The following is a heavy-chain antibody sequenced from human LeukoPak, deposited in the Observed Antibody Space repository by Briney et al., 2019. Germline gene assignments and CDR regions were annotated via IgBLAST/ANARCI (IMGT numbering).Heavy chain of an antibody. CDR1: GFTFSSYG. CDR2: ISYDGSNK. D-gene: IGHD4-17*01. J-gene: IGHJ4*02. V-gene: IGHV3-30*18. Sequence: GGSLRLSCAASGFTFSSYGMHWVRQAPGKGLEWVAVISYDGSNKYYADSVKGRFTVSRDNSKNTLYLQMNSLRAEDTAVYYCAKEHGDYGPAGDYWGQGTLVTVSS. CDR3: AKEHGDYGPAGDY.